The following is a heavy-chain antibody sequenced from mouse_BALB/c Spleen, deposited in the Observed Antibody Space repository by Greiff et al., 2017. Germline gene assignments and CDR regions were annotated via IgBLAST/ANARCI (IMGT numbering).Heavy chain of an antibody. J-gene: IGHJ4*01. Sequence: EVKLEESGGGLVQPGGSLKLSCAASGFTFSSYTMSWVRQTPEKRLEWVAYISNGGGSTYYPDTVKGRFTISRDNAKNTLYLQMSSLKSEDTAMYYCARRATGAMDYWGQGTSVTVSS. D-gene: IGHD3-1*01. V-gene: IGHV5-12-2*01. CDR1: GFTFSSYT. CDR3: ARRATGAMDY. CDR2: ISNGGGST.